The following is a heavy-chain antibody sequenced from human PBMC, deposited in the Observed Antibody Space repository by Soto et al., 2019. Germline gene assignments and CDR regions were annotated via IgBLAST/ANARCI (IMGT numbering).Heavy chain of an antibody. CDR1: GGSFNSFH. V-gene: IGHV1-69*08. CDR2: IIPMLDRT. Sequence: QVQLVQSGAEVKRPGSSVKVSCKSSGGSFNSFHFNWVRQAPGQGLEWMGRIIPMLDRTQYAQMFQGRATITADKSTSTAYMEMSGLESVDTAVYYCARGTVTLFGVVTPPDYWGQGTLVTVSS. CDR3: ARGTVTLFGVVTPPDY. J-gene: IGHJ4*02. D-gene: IGHD3-3*01.